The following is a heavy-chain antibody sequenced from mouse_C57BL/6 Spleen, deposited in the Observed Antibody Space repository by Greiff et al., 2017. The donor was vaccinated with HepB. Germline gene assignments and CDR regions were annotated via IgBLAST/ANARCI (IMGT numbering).Heavy chain of an antibody. CDR1: GYTFTGYW. V-gene: IGHV1-9*01. CDR3: ARGGITTVVPPEGY. J-gene: IGHJ3*01. Sequence: QVQLQQSGAELMKPGASVKLSCKATGYTFTGYWIEWVKQRPGHGLEWIGEILPGSGSTNYNEKFKGKATFTADTSSNTAYLQLSSLTTEDSAIYYCARGGITTVVPPEGYWGQGTLVTVSA. D-gene: IGHD1-1*02. CDR2: ILPGSGST.